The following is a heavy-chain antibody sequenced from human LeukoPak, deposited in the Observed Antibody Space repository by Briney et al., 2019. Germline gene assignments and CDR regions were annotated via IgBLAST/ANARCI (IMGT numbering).Heavy chain of an antibody. CDR3: ARDLNWETY. CDR2: IKTDGSQI. CDR1: GFSLSSYA. Sequence: GGSLRLSCAASGFSLSSYAMTWVRQAPGKGLEWVANIKTDGSQIYYLDSVKGRFTISRDNAKNSLYLQMNSLRAEDTAVYYCARDLNWETYWGQGTLVSVSS. J-gene: IGHJ4*02. D-gene: IGHD7-27*01. V-gene: IGHV3-7*01.